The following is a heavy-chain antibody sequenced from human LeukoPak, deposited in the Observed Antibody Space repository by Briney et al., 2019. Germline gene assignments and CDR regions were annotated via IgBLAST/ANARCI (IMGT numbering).Heavy chain of an antibody. D-gene: IGHD3-10*01. CDR3: ALKYYYGSGSYYAADAFDI. J-gene: IGHJ3*02. CDR2: ISYDGSNK. CDR1: GFTFSSYG. Sequence: GGSLRLSCAASGFTFSSYGMHWVRQAPGKGLEWVAVISYDGSNKYYADSVKGRFTISRDNSKNTLYLQMSSLKASDTAMYYCALKYYYGSGSYYAADAFDIWGQGTMVTVSS. V-gene: IGHV3-30*03.